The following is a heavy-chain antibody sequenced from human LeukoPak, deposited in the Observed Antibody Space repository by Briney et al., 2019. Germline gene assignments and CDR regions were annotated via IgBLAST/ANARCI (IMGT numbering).Heavy chain of an antibody. Sequence: GGSLRLSCAASGFTFSSYAMHWVRQAPGKGLEWVAVISYDGSNKYYADSVKGRFTISRDNSKNTLYLQMNSLRAEDTAVYYCARDSDGYSGYDSDPPFDYWGQGTLVTVSS. CDR3: ARDSDGYSGYDSDPPFDY. CDR2: ISYDGSNK. J-gene: IGHJ4*02. D-gene: IGHD5-12*01. CDR1: GFTFSSYA. V-gene: IGHV3-30-3*01.